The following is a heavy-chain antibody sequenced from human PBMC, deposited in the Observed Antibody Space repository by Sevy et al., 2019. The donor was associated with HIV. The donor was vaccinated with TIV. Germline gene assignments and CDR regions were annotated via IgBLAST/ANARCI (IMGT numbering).Heavy chain of an antibody. D-gene: IGHD2-21*01. J-gene: IGHJ5*01. CDR3: ARSRFSLLACFDS. CDR2: IYYSGTT. CDR1: GFSFSTYW. V-gene: IGHV4-39*01. Sequence: GSLRLSCAASGFSFSTYWMHWVRQAPGKGLEWIGGIYYSGTTYYNPSLKSRVTISVDTSTNQFSLKLSSVTAADTSEYYCARSRFSLLACFDSWGQGTLVTVSS.